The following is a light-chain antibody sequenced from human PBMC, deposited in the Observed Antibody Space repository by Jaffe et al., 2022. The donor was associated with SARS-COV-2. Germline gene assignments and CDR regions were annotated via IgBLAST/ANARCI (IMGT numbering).Light chain of an antibody. V-gene: IGKV3-20*01. J-gene: IGKJ3*01. CDR1: QTVSSSY. Sequence: EIVVTQSPGTLSLSPGERATLSCRAGQTVSSSYLAWYQQKPGQAPRLLVYGASITATGIPDRFSGSGSGTDFTLTISRLEPEDFAVYYCQQYGNSLFTFGPGTKVDIK. CDR2: GAS. CDR3: QQYGNSLFT.